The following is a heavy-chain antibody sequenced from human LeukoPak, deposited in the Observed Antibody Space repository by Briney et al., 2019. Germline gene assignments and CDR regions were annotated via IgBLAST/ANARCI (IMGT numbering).Heavy chain of an antibody. D-gene: IGHD2-2*01. J-gene: IGHJ4*02. CDR3: ARGLRYRKYQLLGPYYFDY. CDR1: GGSFSGYY. CDR2: INHSGST. Sequence: PSETLSLTCAVYGGSFSGYYWSWIRQPPGKGLEWIGEINHSGSTNYNPSLKSRVTISVDTSKNQFSLKLSSVTAADTAVYYCARGLRYRKYQLLGPYYFDYWGQGTLGTVSS. V-gene: IGHV4-34*01.